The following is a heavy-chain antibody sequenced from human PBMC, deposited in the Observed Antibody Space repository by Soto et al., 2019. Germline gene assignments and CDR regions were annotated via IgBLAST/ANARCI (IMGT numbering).Heavy chain of an antibody. Sequence: ESGGGVVQPGRSLRLSCAASGFTFSSYGMHWVRQAPGKGLEWVAVIWYDGSNKYYADSVKGRFTISRDNSKNTLYLQMNSLRAEDTAVYYCARDPIAASTGPVDIWGQGTMVTVSS. V-gene: IGHV3-33*01. J-gene: IGHJ3*02. D-gene: IGHD6-13*01. CDR2: IWYDGSNK. CDR3: ARDPIAASTGPVDI. CDR1: GFTFSSYG.